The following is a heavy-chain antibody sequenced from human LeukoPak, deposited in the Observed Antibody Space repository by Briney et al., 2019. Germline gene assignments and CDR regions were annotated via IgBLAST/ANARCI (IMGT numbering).Heavy chain of an antibody. J-gene: IGHJ4*02. CDR3: ARGNNGYCSGGSCKTGTGGRY. Sequence: GRSLRLSCAASGFTFSSYAMHWVRQAPGKGLEWVAVISYDGSNKYYADSVKGRFTISKDNSKNTLYLQMNSLRAEDTAVYYCARGNNGYCSGGSCKTGTGGRYWGQGTLVTVSS. V-gene: IGHV3-30-3*01. CDR2: ISYDGSNK. CDR1: GFTFSSYA. D-gene: IGHD2-15*01.